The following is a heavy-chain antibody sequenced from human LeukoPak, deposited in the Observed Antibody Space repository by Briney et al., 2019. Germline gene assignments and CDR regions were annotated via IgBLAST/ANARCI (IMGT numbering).Heavy chain of an antibody. CDR2: IYSGGST. CDR1: GFTVSNNY. CDR3: ARDGYDSIGYYFDY. D-gene: IGHD3-22*01. V-gene: IGHV3-66*01. Sequence: RGSLRLSCAASGFTVSNNYMSWVRQAPGKGLEWVSVIYSGGSTYYADSVKGRFTISRDNSKNTLYLQMNSLRAEDTAVYYCARDGYDSIGYYFDYWGQGTLVTVSS. J-gene: IGHJ4*02.